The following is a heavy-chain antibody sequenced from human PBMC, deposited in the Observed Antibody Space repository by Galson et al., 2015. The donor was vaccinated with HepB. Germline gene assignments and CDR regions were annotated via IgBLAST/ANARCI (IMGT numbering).Heavy chain of an antibody. CDR1: GFTFSSYS. V-gene: IGHV3-21*01. J-gene: IGHJ5*02. D-gene: IGHD3-22*01. CDR3: ARDPRSYYYDSSGYYWP. Sequence: SLRLSCAASGFTFSSYSMNWVRQAPGKGLEWVSSISSSSSYIYYADSVKGRFTISRDNAKNSLYLQMNSLRAEDTAVYYCARDPRSYYYDSSGYYWPWGQGTLVTVSS. CDR2: ISSSSSYI.